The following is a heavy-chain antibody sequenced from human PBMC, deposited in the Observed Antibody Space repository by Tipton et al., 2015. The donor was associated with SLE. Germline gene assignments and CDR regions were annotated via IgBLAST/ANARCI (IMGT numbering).Heavy chain of an antibody. CDR3: ARTEQGTGSYYRLVFEI. CDR1: GVSINNGYYY. Sequence: TLSLTCSVSGVSINNGYYYWSWIRQHPGRGLEWIGSIFYSGITYYNPSLKSRVTISVDTSKNQFSLKLSSVTAADTAVYYCARTEQGTGSYYRLVFEIWGQGTLVTVSS. V-gene: IGHV4-31*03. CDR2: IFYSGIT. J-gene: IGHJ4*02. D-gene: IGHD3-10*01.